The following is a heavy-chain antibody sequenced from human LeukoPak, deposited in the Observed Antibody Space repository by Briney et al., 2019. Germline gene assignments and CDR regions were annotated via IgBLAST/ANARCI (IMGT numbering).Heavy chain of an antibody. J-gene: IGHJ4*02. CDR3: ARSPIYCSGGSCLFDY. CDR2: IYSGGST. D-gene: IGHD2-15*01. Sequence: GGSLRLSCAASGFTVSSNYMSWVRQAPGKGLEWVSVIYSGGSTYYADSVKGRFTISRDNSKNTLYLQMNSLRAEDTAVYYCARSPIYCSGGSCLFDYWGQGTLVTVSS. CDR1: GFTVSSNY. V-gene: IGHV3-53*01.